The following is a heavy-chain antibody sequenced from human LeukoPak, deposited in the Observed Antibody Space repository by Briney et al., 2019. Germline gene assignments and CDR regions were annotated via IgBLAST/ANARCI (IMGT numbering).Heavy chain of an antibody. D-gene: IGHD3-10*01. CDR2: ISSSSNYI. CDR1: GFTFTSYS. J-gene: IGHJ2*01. Sequence: GGSLRLSCAASGFTFTSYSMNWVRQAPGKGLEWVSSISSSSNYIYYADSVKGRFTISRDNSKNTMYLQMDSLRAEDTAVYYCARVVSYYGSSYRLLDLWGRGTLVTVSS. CDR3: ARVVSYYGSSYRLLDL. V-gene: IGHV3-21*01.